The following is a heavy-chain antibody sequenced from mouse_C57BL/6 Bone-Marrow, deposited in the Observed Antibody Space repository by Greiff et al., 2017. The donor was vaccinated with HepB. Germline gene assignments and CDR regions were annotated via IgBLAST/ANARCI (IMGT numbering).Heavy chain of an antibody. Sequence: GGGLVPPKGSLKLSCAASGFSFNTYAMNWVRQAPGKGLEWVARIRSKSNNYATYYADSVKDRFTISRDDSESMLYLQMNNLKTEDTAMYYCVRRPFAYWGQGTLVTVSA. V-gene: IGHV10-1*01. J-gene: IGHJ3*01. CDR3: VRRPFAY. CDR1: GFSFNTYA. CDR2: IRSKSNNYAT.